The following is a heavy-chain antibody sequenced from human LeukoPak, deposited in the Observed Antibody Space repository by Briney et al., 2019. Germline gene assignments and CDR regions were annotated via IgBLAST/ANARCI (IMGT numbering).Heavy chain of an antibody. CDR3: ARDWYPTVISYFDY. CDR2: ISYDGNNK. D-gene: IGHD2-21*01. V-gene: IGHV3-30-3*01. J-gene: IGHJ4*02. Sequence: GGSLRLSCAASGFTFSSYAMHWVRQAPGKGLEWVAVISYDGNNKYYADSVKGRFTISRDNSKNTLYLQMNSLRAEDTAVYYCARDWYPTVISYFDYWGQGTLVTVSS. CDR1: GFTFSSYA.